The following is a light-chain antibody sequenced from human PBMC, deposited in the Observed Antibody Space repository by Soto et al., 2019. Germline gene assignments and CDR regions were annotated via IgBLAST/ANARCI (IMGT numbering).Light chain of an antibody. CDR1: ESIRGY. Sequence: IQMTQSPSSLSSSLGDRVTIACRASESIRGYLNWYQQKPGKAPKLLIYDASSLESGVPSRFSGIGSGTEFTLTISSMTPDDFATYDCQQYNSHWTFGQGTKVDI. J-gene: IGKJ1*01. CDR2: DAS. V-gene: IGKV1-5*01. CDR3: QQYNSHWT.